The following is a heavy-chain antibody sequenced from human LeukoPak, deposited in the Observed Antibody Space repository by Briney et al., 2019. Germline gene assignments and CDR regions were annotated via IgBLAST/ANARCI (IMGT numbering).Heavy chain of an antibody. CDR3: ARRGDGYNQRGFDY. CDR1: GGSFSGYY. Sequence: SETLSLTCAVYGGSFSGYYWSWIRQPPGKGLEWIGEINHSGSTNYNPSLKSRVTISVDTSKNQFSLKLSSVTAADTAVYYCARRGDGYNQRGFDYWGQGTLVTVSS. CDR2: INHSGST. V-gene: IGHV4-34*01. D-gene: IGHD5-24*01. J-gene: IGHJ4*02.